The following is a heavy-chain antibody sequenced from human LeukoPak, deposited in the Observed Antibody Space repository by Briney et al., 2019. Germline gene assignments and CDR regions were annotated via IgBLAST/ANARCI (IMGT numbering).Heavy chain of an antibody. CDR1: GFTVSSKY. J-gene: IGHJ4*02. CDR2: IYSGGST. Sequence: GGSLRLSCAASGFTVSSKYMGWVRQAPGKGLEWVSVIYSGGSTYYADSVKGRFTISRDNSKNTLYLQMNSLRAEDTAVYYCARSLTYYYDSSGYYLGYWGQGTLVTVSS. CDR3: ARSLTYYYDSSGYYLGY. D-gene: IGHD3-22*01. V-gene: IGHV3-53*01.